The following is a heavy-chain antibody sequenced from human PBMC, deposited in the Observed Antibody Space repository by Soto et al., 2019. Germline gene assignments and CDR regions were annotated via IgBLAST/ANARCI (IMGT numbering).Heavy chain of an antibody. CDR2: ISSSSSYI. D-gene: IGHD4-4*01. CDR1: GFTFSSYS. V-gene: IGHV3-21*04. J-gene: IGHJ6*03. Sequence: GSLRLSCAASGFTFSSYSMNWVRQAPGKGLEWVSSISSSSSYIYYADSVKGRFTISRDNAKNSLYLQMNSLRSEDTAVYYCAVQTTNYYYYYMDVWGKGTTVTVSS. CDR3: AVQTTNYYYYYMDV.